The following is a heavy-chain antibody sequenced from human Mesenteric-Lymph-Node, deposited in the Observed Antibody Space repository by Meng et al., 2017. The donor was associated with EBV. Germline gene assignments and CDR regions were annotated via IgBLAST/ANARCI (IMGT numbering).Heavy chain of an antibody. CDR2: IYHSGSS. Sequence: QVQLQGSGPGLGKPSGTLSRTCAGSGGSISSSNWWSWVRQPPGKGLEWIGEIYHSGSSNYNPSLESRVTMSVDKSKNQFSLKLSSVTAADTAVYYCARVEQWLLYFDYWGQGTLVTVSS. J-gene: IGHJ4*02. V-gene: IGHV4-4*02. CDR1: GGSISSSNW. CDR3: ARVEQWLLYFDY. D-gene: IGHD6-19*01.